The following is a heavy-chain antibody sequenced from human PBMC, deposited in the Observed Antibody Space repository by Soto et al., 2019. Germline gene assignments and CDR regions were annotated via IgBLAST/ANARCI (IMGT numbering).Heavy chain of an antibody. CDR2: PYYRSKWLS. D-gene: IGHD2-8*02. V-gene: IGHV6-1*01. J-gene: IGHJ3*01. CDR1: GDSVSSNDAA. CDR3: AREGVVWRYWAIAFNV. Sequence: QVQLQQSGPGLVKPSETLSLTCAISGDSVSSNDAAWNWIRQSPSRGLEWLGRPYYRSKWLSDYALSVKSGITVNSDTSKNQCSLQLRSVTPEDTAVYFCAREGVVWRYWAIAFNVWGRGTMVTVSS.